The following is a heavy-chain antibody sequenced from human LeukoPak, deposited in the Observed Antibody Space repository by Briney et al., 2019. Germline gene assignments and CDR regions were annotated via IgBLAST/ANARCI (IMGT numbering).Heavy chain of an antibody. CDR1: GFTFSNYA. J-gene: IGHJ1*01. Sequence: GGSLRLSCVGSGFTFSNYAMMWVRQTQGKRLEWVSAIRGSGTSTFYADSVKGRFTIFRDNFKNTVYLQMNNLRADDSAVYYCARDPNGDYIGAFDFQRWGLGTQVTVTS. CDR3: ARDPNGDYIGAFDFQR. CDR2: IRGSGTST. V-gene: IGHV3-23*01. D-gene: IGHD4-17*01.